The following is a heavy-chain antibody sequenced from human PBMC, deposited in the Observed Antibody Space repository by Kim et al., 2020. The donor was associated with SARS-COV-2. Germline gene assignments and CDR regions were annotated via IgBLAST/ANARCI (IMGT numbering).Heavy chain of an antibody. CDR1: GFTLSGFS. V-gene: IGHV3-21*06. J-gene: IGHJ4*01. Sequence: GGSLRLSCAASGFTLSGFSMNWVRQGPGKGFEWVAFISSSTRYISYADSVKGRFTISRDSAKNSLYLQMDSLRAKDTAFYYCSRNHDNWGSASYFVQSG. CDR3: SRNHDNWGSASYFVQ. D-gene: IGHD1-1*01. CDR2: ISSSTRYI.